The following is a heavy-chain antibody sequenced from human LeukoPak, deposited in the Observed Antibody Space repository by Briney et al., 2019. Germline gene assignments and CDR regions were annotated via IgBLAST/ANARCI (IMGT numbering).Heavy chain of an antibody. CDR3: AREGGSGTFGAFNV. CDR1: GSIFNNYW. Sequence: GASLQFSCQGSGSIFNNYWIGWMRQMPGNGLEWMGIIHPGDSAIRYNPSFQGLVTISADMSISTAYLQWSSLKASDTAKYYCAREGGSGTFGAFNVWGQGTMVTVSS. D-gene: IGHD3-10*01. CDR2: IHPGDSAI. J-gene: IGHJ3*01. V-gene: IGHV5-51*01.